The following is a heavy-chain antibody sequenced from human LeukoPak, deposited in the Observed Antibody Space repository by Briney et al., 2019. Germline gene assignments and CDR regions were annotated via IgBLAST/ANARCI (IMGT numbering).Heavy chain of an antibody. V-gene: IGHV3-23*01. CDR2: ISGSGGST. CDR1: GFTFSSYA. Sequence: GGSLRLSCAASGFTFSSYAMSWVRQAPGKGLEWVSAISGSGGSTYYADSVKGRFTISRDNSKNTLYLQMNSLRDEDTAVYYCARVLRGYDSSAYFYHYFDYWGQGTLVTVSS. D-gene: IGHD3-22*01. J-gene: IGHJ4*02. CDR3: ARVLRGYDSSAYFYHYFDY.